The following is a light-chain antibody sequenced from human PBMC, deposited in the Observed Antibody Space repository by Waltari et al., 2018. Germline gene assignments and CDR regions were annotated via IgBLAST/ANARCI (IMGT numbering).Light chain of an antibody. J-gene: IGLJ2*01. V-gene: IGLV1-44*01. CDR2: SNN. CDR3: AAWDDSLNGRGV. Sequence: QSVLTQPPSASGTPGQRVTISCSGSSSNIGSNTVNWYQQLPGTAPQLLIYSNNQRPSGVPDRVAGSKSGTSASLAISGLQSEDEAYYYCAAWDDSLNGRGVFGGGTKLTVL. CDR1: SSNIGSNT.